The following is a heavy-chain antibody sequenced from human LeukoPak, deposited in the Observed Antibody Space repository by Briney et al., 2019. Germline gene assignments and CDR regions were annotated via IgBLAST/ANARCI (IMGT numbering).Heavy chain of an antibody. CDR3: ARRGHTRVGSRGGWFDP. V-gene: IGHV5-51*01. CDR2: IYPGDSDT. J-gene: IGHJ5*02. CDR1: GYSFTSYW. Sequence: GESLKISCKGSGYSFTSYWIGWVRQMPGKGLEWMGIIYPGDSDTRYSPSFQGQVTISADKSISTAYLQWSSLKASDTATYYCARRGHTRVGSRGGWFDPWGQGTLVTVSS. D-gene: IGHD3-16*01.